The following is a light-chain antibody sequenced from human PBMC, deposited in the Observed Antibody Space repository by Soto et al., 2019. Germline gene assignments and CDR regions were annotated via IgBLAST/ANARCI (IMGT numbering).Light chain of an antibody. CDR2: DAS. V-gene: IGKV3-15*01. Sequence: EIVMTQSPATLSVSPGERVTLSCRASQSVSSNLAWYQQKPGQTPRLLIYDASTGATGIPARFSGSGSGTEFTLTISSLQSEDFAVYYCQQYNNWPRTFCQVTTVEIK. CDR3: QQYNNWPRT. CDR1: QSVSSN. J-gene: IGKJ1*01.